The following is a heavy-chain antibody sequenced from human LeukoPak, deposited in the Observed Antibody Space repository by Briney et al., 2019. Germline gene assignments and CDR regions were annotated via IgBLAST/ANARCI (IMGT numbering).Heavy chain of an antibody. CDR3: ARRPGEYNWFGP. CDR2: VYYTGTT. J-gene: IGHJ5*02. CDR1: GDSISGYH. D-gene: IGHD2/OR15-2a*01. Sequence: SETLSLTCTVSGDSISGYHWSWIRQAPGKGLEWIGYVYYTGTTNYNSSLKSRVSISVDTSKNQFSLKVTSVTAEDTAIYYCARRPGEYNWFGPWGQGILVTVSA. V-gene: IGHV4-59*08.